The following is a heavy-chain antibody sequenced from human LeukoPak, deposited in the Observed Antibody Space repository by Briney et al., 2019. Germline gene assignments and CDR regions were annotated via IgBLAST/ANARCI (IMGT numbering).Heavy chain of an antibody. V-gene: IGHV3-7*03. D-gene: IGHD3-3*01. CDR3: AREVRSAHYFDY. CDR1: AFIFSGHW. CDR2: IKEDGSER. J-gene: IGHJ4*02. Sequence: PGGSLRLSCEGSAFIFSGHWMNWVRQTPGKGLEWVASIKEDGSERQYVDSVKGRFSISRDNTKGSLFLQLNSLRAEDTAVYYCAREVRSAHYFDYWGQGTLVTVSS.